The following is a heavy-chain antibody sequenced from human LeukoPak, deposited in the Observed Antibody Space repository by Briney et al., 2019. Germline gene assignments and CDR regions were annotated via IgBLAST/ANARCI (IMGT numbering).Heavy chain of an antibody. CDR1: GGSISSYY. Sequence: KPSETLSLTCTVSGGSISSYYWSWIRQPPGKGLEWIGYIYYSGSTNYNPSLKSRVTISVDTSKNQSSLKQSSVTAADTAVYYCARRPKEMATIGHAFDIWGQGTMVTVSS. V-gene: IGHV4-59*08. D-gene: IGHD5-12*01. CDR3: ARRPKEMATIGHAFDI. CDR2: IYYSGST. J-gene: IGHJ3*02.